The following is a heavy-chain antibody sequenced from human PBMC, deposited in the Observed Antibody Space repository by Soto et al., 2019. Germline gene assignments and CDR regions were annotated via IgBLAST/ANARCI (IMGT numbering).Heavy chain of an antibody. V-gene: IGHV3-33*01. J-gene: IGHJ3*02. Sequence: PGGSLRLSCAASGFTFSSFGMHWVRQAPGQGLEWVAFILYTGSYKHYADSVKGRFTISRDNSKNTVSLQMNSLRAEDTAVYYCASDLLEDPADYYDTKTDGFDIWGQGTMVTVSS. CDR2: ILYTGSYK. D-gene: IGHD3-22*01. CDR3: ASDLLEDPADYYDTKTDGFDI. CDR1: GFTFSSFG.